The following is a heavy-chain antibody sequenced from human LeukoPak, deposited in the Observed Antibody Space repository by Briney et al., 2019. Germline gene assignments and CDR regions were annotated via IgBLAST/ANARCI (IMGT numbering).Heavy chain of an antibody. CDR1: GFTVYSNY. V-gene: IGHV3-48*04. CDR3: ARSAYPPGSGSYYVSFFDY. CDR2: ISSSSSTI. J-gene: IGHJ4*02. D-gene: IGHD3-10*01. Sequence: GGSLRLSCAASGFTVYSNYMSWVRQAPGKGLEWVSYISSSSSTIYYADSVKGRFTISRDNAKNSLYLQMNSLRAEDTAVYYCARSAYPPGSGSYYVSFFDYWGQGTLVTVSS.